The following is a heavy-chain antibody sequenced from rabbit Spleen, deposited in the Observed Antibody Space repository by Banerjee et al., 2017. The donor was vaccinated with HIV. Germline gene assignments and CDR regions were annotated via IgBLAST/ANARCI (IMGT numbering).Heavy chain of an antibody. D-gene: IGHD1-1*01. J-gene: IGHJ6*01. Sequence: QEQLEESGGGLVKPEGSLTLTCKASGFSFSSGYDMCWVRQAPGKGLEWIGCIYTGNGKTYYASWAKGRFTISKSSSTTVTLQMTSLTAADTATYFCARDTSSSFSSVGMDLWGQGTLVTVS. V-gene: IGHV1S45*01. CDR2: IYTGNGKT. CDR3: ARDTSSSFSSVGMDL. CDR1: GFSFSSGYD.